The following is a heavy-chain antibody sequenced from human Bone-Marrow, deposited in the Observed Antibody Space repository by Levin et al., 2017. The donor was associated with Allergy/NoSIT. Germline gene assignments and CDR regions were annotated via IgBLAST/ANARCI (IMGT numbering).Heavy chain of an antibody. J-gene: IGHJ4*02. Sequence: GESLKISCAASGFTFSSYGMHWVRQAPGKGLEWVAVISYDGSNKYYADSVKGRFTISRDNSKNTLYLQMNSLRAEDTAVYYCAKGRLTGTTDFDYWGQGTLVTVSS. V-gene: IGHV3-30*18. CDR3: AKGRLTGTTDFDY. D-gene: IGHD1-20*01. CDR1: GFTFSSYG. CDR2: ISYDGSNK.